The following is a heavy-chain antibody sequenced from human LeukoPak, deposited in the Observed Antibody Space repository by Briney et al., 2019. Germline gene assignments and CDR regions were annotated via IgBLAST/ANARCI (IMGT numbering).Heavy chain of an antibody. D-gene: IGHD6-19*01. CDR1: GFNFSSYE. CDR2: ISRSGTTI. Sequence: GGSLRLSCAASGFNFSSYEMNWVRHAPGKGVEWVSYISRSGTTIYYADPVKGRFTISRDNAKNSLYLQMNSLRAEDTAVYYCARSSSGWSPRCGMDVWGQGTTVTVSS. CDR3: ARSSSGWSPRCGMDV. J-gene: IGHJ6*02. V-gene: IGHV3-48*03.